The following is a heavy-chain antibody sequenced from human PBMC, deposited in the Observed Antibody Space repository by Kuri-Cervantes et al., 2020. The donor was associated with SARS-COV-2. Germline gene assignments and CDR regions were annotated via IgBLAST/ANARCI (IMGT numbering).Heavy chain of an antibody. CDR2: IYPGDSDT. J-gene: IGHJ3*02. CDR3: ARLQDIVVVPAASDAFDI. Sequence: KVSCKGSGYSFTSYWIGWVRQMPGKGLEWMGIIYPGDSDTRYSPSFQGQVTISADKSISTAYLQWSSLKASDTAMYYCARLQDIVVVPAASDAFDIWGQGTMVTVSS. V-gene: IGHV5-51*01. D-gene: IGHD2-2*01. CDR1: GYSFTSYW.